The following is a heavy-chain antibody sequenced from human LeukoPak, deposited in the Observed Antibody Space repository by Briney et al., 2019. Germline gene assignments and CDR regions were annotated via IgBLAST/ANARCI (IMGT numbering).Heavy chain of an antibody. Sequence: GASVKVSCKASGGTFSSYAISWVRQAPGQGLEWMGGIIPIFGTANYAQKFQGRVTITADESTSTAYMELSSLRSEDTAVYYCARAGVDSSSWYGFYYYYYMDVWGKGTTVTVSS. J-gene: IGHJ6*03. CDR3: ARAGVDSSSWYGFYYYYYMDV. CDR1: GGTFSSYA. V-gene: IGHV1-69*13. D-gene: IGHD6-13*01. CDR2: IIPIFGTA.